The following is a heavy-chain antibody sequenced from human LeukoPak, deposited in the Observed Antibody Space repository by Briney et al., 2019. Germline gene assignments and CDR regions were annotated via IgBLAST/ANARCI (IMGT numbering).Heavy chain of an antibody. V-gene: IGHV4-59*01. D-gene: IGHD6-6*01. Sequence: SETLSLTCNVSGGSMTSYYWSWIRQTPEKGLEWIGYIYYSGSTNYNPSLKSRVTISVDTSKNQFSLKVTSVTAADTAVYYCVRGYSCSSYRDAFDLWGQGTTLTVSS. CDR1: GGSMTSYY. CDR3: VRGYSCSSYRDAFDL. J-gene: IGHJ3*01. CDR2: IYYSGST.